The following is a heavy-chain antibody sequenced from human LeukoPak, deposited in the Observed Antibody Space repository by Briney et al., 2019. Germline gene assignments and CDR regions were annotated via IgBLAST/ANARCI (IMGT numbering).Heavy chain of an antibody. CDR3: ARRGYYYDSSGYYHDAFDI. CDR1: GYSISSGYY. D-gene: IGHD3-22*01. Sequence: PSETLSLTCAVSGYSISSGYYWGRIRQPPGKGLEWIGSIYHSGSTYYNPSLKSRVTISVDTSKNQFSLKLSSVTAADTAVYYCARRGYYYDSSGYYHDAFDIWGQGTMVTVSS. V-gene: IGHV4-38-2*01. J-gene: IGHJ3*02. CDR2: IYHSGST.